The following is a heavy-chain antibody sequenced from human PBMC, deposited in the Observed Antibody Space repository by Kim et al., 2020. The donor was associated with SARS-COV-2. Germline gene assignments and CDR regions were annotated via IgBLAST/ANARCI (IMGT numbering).Heavy chain of an antibody. CDR3: AVWEYYDILTGYPHYYYYGMDV. D-gene: IGHD3-9*01. J-gene: IGHJ6*02. CDR1: GGTFSSYA. Sequence: SVKVSCKASGGTFSSYAISWVRQAPGQGLEWMGRIIPILGIANYAQKFQGRVTITADKSTSTAYMELSSLRSEDTAVYYCAVWEYYDILTGYPHYYYYGMDVWGQWTTVTVSS. V-gene: IGHV1-69*04. CDR2: IIPILGIA.